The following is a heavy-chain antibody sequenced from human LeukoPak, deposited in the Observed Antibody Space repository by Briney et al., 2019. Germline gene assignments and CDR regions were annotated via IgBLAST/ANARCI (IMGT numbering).Heavy chain of an antibody. Sequence: SETLSLTCSVSGGSIRSYYWSWVRQPPGKGLEWIGYIYYSGSTNYNPSLKSRVTVSVDTSKNQFPLKLRSVPAADTALYCGARGNVDTAHRYYFDYWGQGTLVTVSS. CDR1: GGSIRSYY. D-gene: IGHD5-18*01. J-gene: IGHJ4*02. V-gene: IGHV4-59*01. CDR2: IYYSGST. CDR3: ARGNVDTAHRYYFDY.